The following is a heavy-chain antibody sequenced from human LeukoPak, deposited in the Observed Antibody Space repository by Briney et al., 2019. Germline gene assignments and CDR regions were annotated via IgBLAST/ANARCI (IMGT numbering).Heavy chain of an antibody. V-gene: IGHV1-18*01. J-gene: IGHJ4*02. Sequence: ASVKVSRKASGYTFTNYGITWVRQAPGQGLEWMGWISAYDGNTNYAQKLQGRVTMTTDTSTSTAYMELRSLRSDDTAVYYCAREGGSGTYYPFDYWGQGTLVTVSS. CDR2: ISAYDGNT. D-gene: IGHD3-10*01. CDR3: AREGGSGTYYPFDY. CDR1: GYTFTNYG.